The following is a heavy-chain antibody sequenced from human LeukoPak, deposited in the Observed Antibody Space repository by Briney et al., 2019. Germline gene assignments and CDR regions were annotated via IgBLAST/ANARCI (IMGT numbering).Heavy chain of an antibody. D-gene: IGHD2-15*01. CDR2: IVVGSGNT. Sequence: SVKVSCKASGFTFTSSAMQWVRQARGQRLEWIGWIVVGSGNTNYAQKFQERVTITRDMSTSTAYMELSSLRSEDTAVYYCARVDLAAQTGYFQHWGQGTLVTVSS. CDR1: GFTFTSSA. J-gene: IGHJ1*01. V-gene: IGHV1-58*02. CDR3: ARVDLAAQTGYFQH.